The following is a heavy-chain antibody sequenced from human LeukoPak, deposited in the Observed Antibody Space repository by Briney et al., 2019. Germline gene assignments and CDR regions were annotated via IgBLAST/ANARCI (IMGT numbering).Heavy chain of an antibody. V-gene: IGHV3-48*04. CDR3: TRGSEWTSGVSDY. J-gene: IGHJ4*02. Sequence: GGSLRLSCAASGFTFSSYSMNWVRQAPGKGLEWVSYISSSSSTIYYADSVKGRFTISRDDAQNSLYLQMNSPRAEDTAVYYCTRGSEWTSGVSDYWGQGTLVTVSS. D-gene: IGHD3-3*01. CDR2: ISSSSSTI. CDR1: GFTFSSYS.